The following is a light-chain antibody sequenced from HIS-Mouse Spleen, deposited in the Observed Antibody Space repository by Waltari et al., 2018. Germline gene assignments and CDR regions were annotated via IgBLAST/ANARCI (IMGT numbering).Light chain of an antibody. Sequence: VSVALGQTVRITCQGDSLRSYYASWYQQKPGQAPVLVIYGKNNRPSGIPDRFSGSSSGNTASLTITGAQAEDEADYYCNSRDSSGNHLDVVFGGGTKLTVL. CDR2: GKN. CDR3: NSRDSSGNHLDVV. V-gene: IGLV3-19*01. J-gene: IGLJ2*01. CDR1: SLRSYY.